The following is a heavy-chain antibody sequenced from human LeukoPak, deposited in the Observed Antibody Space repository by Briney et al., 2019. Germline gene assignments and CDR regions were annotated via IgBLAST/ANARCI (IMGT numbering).Heavy chain of an antibody. D-gene: IGHD3-9*01. CDR3: ARVSRGAYDILTGYSHDAFDI. Sequence: PGGSLRLSCAASGFTVSSNYMSWVRQAPGKGLEWVSVIYSGGSTYYADSVKGRFTISRDNSKNTLYLQMNSLRAEDTAVYYCARVSRGAYDILTGYSHDAFDIWGQGTMVTVSS. V-gene: IGHV3-66*01. CDR2: IYSGGST. J-gene: IGHJ3*02. CDR1: GFTVSSNY.